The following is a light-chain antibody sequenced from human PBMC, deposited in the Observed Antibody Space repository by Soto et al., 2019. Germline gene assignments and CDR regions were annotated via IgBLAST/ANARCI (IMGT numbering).Light chain of an antibody. CDR2: EVS. Sequence: QSALTQPASVSGSPGQSITISCTGTSIDVGGYNDVSWYQQHPGKAPKLMIYEVSNRPSGVSNRFSGSKSGNTASLTISGLQAEDEADYYCSSYTSSSLVVSGGGTKLTVL. J-gene: IGLJ2*01. V-gene: IGLV2-14*01. CDR3: SSYTSSSLVV. CDR1: SIDVGGYND.